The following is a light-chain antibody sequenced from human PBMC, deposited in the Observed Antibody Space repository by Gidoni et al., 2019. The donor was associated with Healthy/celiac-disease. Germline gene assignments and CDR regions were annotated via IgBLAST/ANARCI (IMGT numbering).Light chain of an antibody. J-gene: IGKJ4*01. CDR2: AAS. CDR3: QQNYSSWT. CDR1: QSISSY. Sequence: DIQMTQSPSSLSASVGDRVTITCRASQSISSYLTWYQQKPGKAPKLLIYAASSLQSGVPSRFSGSGSRKDFTLTISSLQPEDFATYYGQQNYSSWTFGGGTKVEIK. V-gene: IGKV1-39*01.